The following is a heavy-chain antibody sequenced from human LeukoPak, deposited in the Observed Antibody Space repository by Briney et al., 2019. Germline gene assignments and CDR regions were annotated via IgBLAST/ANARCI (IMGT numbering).Heavy chain of an antibody. D-gene: IGHD3-3*01. Sequence: GASVKVSRKASGYTFTSYDINWVRQATGQGLEWMGWMNPNSGNTDYAQKYAQKFQGRVTNTRNTSISTAYMELSSLRSEDTAVYYCARHVGGGGVLRFDPWGQGTLVTVSS. CDR3: ARHVGGGGVLRFDP. V-gene: IGHV1-8*03. J-gene: IGHJ5*02. CDR1: GYTFTSYD. CDR2: MNPNSGNT.